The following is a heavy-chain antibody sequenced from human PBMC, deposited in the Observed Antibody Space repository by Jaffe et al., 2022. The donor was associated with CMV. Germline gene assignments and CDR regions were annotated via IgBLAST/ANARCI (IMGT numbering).Heavy chain of an antibody. Sequence: QVQLQESGPGLVKPSQTLSLTCTVSGGSISSGGYYWSWIRQHPGKGLEWIGYIYYSGSTYYNPSLKSRVTISVDTSKNQFSLKLSSVTAADTAVYYCARGSNYDFWSGYPRGWFDPWGQGTLVTVSS. CDR1: GGSISSGGYY. D-gene: IGHD3-3*01. CDR2: IYYSGST. V-gene: IGHV4-31*03. J-gene: IGHJ5*02. CDR3: ARGSNYDFWSGYPRGWFDP.